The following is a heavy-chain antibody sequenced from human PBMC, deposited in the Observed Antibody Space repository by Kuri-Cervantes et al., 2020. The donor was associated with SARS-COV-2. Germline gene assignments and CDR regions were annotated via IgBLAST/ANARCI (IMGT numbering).Heavy chain of an antibody. Sequence: SETLSLTCTVSGGSISSGGYYWSWIRQPPGKGLEWIGYIYHSGSTYYNPSLKSRVTISVDRSKNQFSLKLSSVTAADTAVYYCARAVTSIFGVPTNWFDPWGQGTLVTVSS. J-gene: IGHJ5*02. D-gene: IGHD3-3*01. V-gene: IGHV4-30-2*01. CDR2: IYHSGST. CDR3: ARAVTSIFGVPTNWFDP. CDR1: GGSISSGGYY.